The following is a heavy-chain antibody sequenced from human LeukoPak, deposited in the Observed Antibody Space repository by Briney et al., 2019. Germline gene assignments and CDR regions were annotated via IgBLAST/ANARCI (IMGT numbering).Heavy chain of an antibody. V-gene: IGHV3-74*01. J-gene: IGHJ4*02. CDR2: INSDGSST. CDR3: ARKAAGLTFDY. D-gene: IGHD6-13*01. CDR1: GFTFSSYW. Sequence: GGSLRLSCAASGFTFSSYWMHWVRQAPGKGLVWVSRINSDGSSTNYADSVKGRFTISRGNAENTLYLQINSLRAEDTAVYYCARKAAGLTFDYWGQGTLVTVSS.